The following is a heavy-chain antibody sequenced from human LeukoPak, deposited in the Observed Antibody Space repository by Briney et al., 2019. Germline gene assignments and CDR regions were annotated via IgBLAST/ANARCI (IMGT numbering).Heavy chain of an antibody. CDR2: ISSSDGGA. D-gene: IGHD3-10*01. Sequence: GGSLRLSCAGSGFTFSSYAMAWVRQTPEKGLEWVAIISSSDGGAYYIDSVKGRFTISRDNAKNTLYLQMNSLRVEDTAVYYCVRDLPRTSGPWGQGTLVTVSS. CDR3: VRDLPRTSGP. J-gene: IGHJ5*02. CDR1: GFTFSSYA. V-gene: IGHV3-23*01.